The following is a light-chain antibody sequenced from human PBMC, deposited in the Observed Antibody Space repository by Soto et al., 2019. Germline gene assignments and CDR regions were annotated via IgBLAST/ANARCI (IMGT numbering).Light chain of an antibody. CDR2: KAS. CDR3: QQYSDNWT. J-gene: IGKJ1*01. V-gene: IGKV1-5*03. Sequence: DIQMTQSPSTLSASVGDRVTITCRASQSISSWLAWYQQEPGTAPNLLIYKASTLQGGVPSRFSGSGSGTEFTLTISSLQPGDSAIYYCQQYSDNWTFGQGTKV. CDR1: QSISSW.